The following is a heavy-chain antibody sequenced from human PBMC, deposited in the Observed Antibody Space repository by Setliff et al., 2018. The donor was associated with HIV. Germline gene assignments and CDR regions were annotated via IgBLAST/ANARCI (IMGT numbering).Heavy chain of an antibody. D-gene: IGHD6-13*01. CDR2: IYTSGSI. CDR3: AREDGEYTSSPRWFDP. Sequence: SETLSLTCTVSGGSISRGSYYWSWIRQPAGKGLGWIGRIYTSGSIHYNPSLKSRVTISVDTSKNQFSLKVSSVNAPDTAVYFCAREDGEYTSSPRWFDPWGQGIQVTSPQ. V-gene: IGHV4-61*02. CDR1: GGSISRGSYY. J-gene: IGHJ5*02.